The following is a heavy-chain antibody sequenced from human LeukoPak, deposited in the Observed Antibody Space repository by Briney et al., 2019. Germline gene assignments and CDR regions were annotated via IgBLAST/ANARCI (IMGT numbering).Heavy chain of an antibody. CDR3: ARDRSSSWSADYYFDY. V-gene: IGHV3-48*02. Sequence: PGGSLRLSCAASGFTFSSYSMNWVRQAPGKGLEWVSYISSSSSTIYYADSVKGRFTISRDNAKNSLYLQMNSLRDEDTAVYYCARDRSSSWSADYYFDYWGQGTLVTVSS. D-gene: IGHD6-13*01. J-gene: IGHJ4*02. CDR2: ISSSSSTI. CDR1: GFTFSSYS.